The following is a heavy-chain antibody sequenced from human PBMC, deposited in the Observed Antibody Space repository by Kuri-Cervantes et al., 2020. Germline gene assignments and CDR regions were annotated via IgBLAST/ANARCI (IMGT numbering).Heavy chain of an antibody. J-gene: IGHJ3*02. V-gene: IGHV1-2*04. Sequence: ASVKVSCKASGGTFSSYAISWVRQAPGQGLEWMGWINPNSGGTNYAQKFQGWVTMTRDTSISIAYMELSRLRSDDTAVYYCARAPRGGDAFDIWGQGTMVTVSS. CDR1: GGTFSSYA. D-gene: IGHD3-10*01. CDR2: INPNSGGT. CDR3: ARAPRGGDAFDI.